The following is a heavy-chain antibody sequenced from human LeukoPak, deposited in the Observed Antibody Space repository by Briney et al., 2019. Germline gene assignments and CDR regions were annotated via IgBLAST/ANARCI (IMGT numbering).Heavy chain of an antibody. CDR3: ARENSIISWGYYYYGMDV. V-gene: IGHV3-21*01. D-gene: IGHD2/OR15-2a*01. J-gene: IGHJ6*02. Sequence: GGSLRLSCAASGFTFSSYSMNWVRQAPGKGLEWVSSISSSSSYIYYADSVKGRFTISRDNAKNSLYLQMNSLRAEDTAVYYCARENSIISWGYYYYGMDVWGQGTTVTVSS. CDR2: ISSSSSYI. CDR1: GFTFSSYS.